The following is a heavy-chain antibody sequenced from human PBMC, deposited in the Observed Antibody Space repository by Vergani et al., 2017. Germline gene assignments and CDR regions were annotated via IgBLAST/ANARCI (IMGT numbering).Heavy chain of an antibody. CDR2: MNPNSGNT. Sequence: QVQLVQSGAEVKKPGSSVKVSCKASGYTFTSYDINWVRQATGQGLEWMGWMNPNSGNTGYAQKFQGRVTMTRNTSISTAYMELSSLRSEDTAVYYCASGIIAAAGLYGMDVWGQGTTVTVSS. J-gene: IGHJ6*02. V-gene: IGHV1-8*01. D-gene: IGHD6-13*01. CDR1: GYTFTSYD. CDR3: ASGIIAAAGLYGMDV.